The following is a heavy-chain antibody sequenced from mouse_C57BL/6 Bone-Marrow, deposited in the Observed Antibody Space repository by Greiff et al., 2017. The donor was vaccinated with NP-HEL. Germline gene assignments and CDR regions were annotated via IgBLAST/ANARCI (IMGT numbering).Heavy chain of an antibody. J-gene: IGHJ2*01. CDR1: GFTFSSYA. Sequence: EVHLVESGEGLVKPGGSLKLSCAASGFTFSSYAMSWVRQTPEKRLEWVAYISSGGDYIYYADTVKGRFTISRDNARNTLDLQMSSLKSEDTAMYYCTRDPDYYEDYFDYWGQGTTLTVSS. CDR3: TRDPDYYEDYFDY. D-gene: IGHD1-1*01. V-gene: IGHV5-9-1*02. CDR2: ISSGGDYI.